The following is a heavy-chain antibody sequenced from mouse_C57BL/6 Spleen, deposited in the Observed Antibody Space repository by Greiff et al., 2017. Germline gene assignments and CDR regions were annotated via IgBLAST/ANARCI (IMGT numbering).Heavy chain of an antibody. D-gene: IGHD1-1*02. CDR1: GYTFTSYW. CDR2: IDPSDSET. J-gene: IGHJ4*01. CDR3: ARWGLWGAMDY. Sequence: QVQLQQPGAELVRPGSSVKLSCKASGYTFTSYWMHWVKQRPIQGLEWIGNIDPSDSETHYNQKFKDKATLTVDKSSSTAYMQLSSLTSEDSAVYYCARWGLWGAMDYWGQGTSVTVSS. V-gene: IGHV1-52*01.